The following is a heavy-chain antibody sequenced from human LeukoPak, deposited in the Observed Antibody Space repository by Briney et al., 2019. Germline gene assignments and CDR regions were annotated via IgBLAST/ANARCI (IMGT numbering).Heavy chain of an antibody. CDR1: GYTFTGYY. D-gene: IGHD3-9*01. J-gene: IGHJ4*02. CDR3: ARDGYYDILTGYRTSFDY. V-gene: IGHV1-18*04. CDR2: ISAYNGNT. Sequence: ASVKVSCKASGYTFTGYYMHWVRQAPGQGLEWMGWISAYNGNTNYAQKLQGRVTMTTDTSTSTAYMELRILRSDDTAVYYCARDGYYDILTGYRTSFDYWVQGTLVTVSS.